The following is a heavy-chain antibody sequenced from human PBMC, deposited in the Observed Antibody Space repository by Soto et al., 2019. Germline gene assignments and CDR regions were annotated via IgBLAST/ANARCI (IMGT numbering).Heavy chain of an antibody. D-gene: IGHD1-1*01. J-gene: IGHJ6*02. Sequence: PGGSLRLSCTASGFRFGEYAVNWFRQAPGKGLEWVGFIRSKSYGGSADYAASVKGRFTISRDDSKSIAYLQMISLKTEDTAVYYCTRQVPGHYYYGMDVWGQGTTVTVSS. CDR3: TRQVPGHYYYGMDV. CDR1: GFRFGEYA. CDR2: IRSKSYGGSA. V-gene: IGHV3-49*03.